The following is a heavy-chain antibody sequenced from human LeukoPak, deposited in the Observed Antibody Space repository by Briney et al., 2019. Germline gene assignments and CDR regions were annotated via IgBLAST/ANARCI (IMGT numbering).Heavy chain of an antibody. CDR2: IDTKTGDP. CDR1: GYTFSSCA. V-gene: IGHV7-4-1*02. Sequence: ASVKVSCKASGYTFSSCAINWVRQAPGQGLEYMGWIDTKTGDPTYAQGFTGRFVFSLDTSVSTAYLQISSLKAEDTAMYYCAIHPSDSSGYFSYWGQGALVTVSS. J-gene: IGHJ4*02. D-gene: IGHD3-22*01. CDR3: AIHPSDSSGYFSY.